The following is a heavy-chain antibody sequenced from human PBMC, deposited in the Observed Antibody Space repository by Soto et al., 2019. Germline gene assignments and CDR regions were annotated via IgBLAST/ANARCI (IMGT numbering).Heavy chain of an antibody. D-gene: IGHD1-7*01. J-gene: IGHJ6*02. CDR2: IIPIFGTA. V-gene: IGHV1-69*12. CDR1: GGTFSSYA. CDR3: ARDRRNWNYGGGPYYYYYGMDV. Sequence: QVQLVQSGAEVRKTGSSVKVSCKASGGTFSSYAISWVRQAPGQGLEWMGGIIPIFGTANYAQKFQGRVTITADESTSTAYMELSSLRSEDTAVYYCARDRRNWNYGGGPYYYYYGMDVWGQGTTVTVSS.